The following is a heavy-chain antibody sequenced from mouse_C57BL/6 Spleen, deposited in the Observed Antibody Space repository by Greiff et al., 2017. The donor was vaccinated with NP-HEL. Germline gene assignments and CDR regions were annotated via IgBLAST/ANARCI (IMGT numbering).Heavy chain of an antibody. CDR2: ISGGGGNT. V-gene: IGHV5-9*01. Sequence: EVKLEESGGGLVKPGGSLKLSCAASGFTFSSYTMSWVRQTPEKRLEWVATISGGGGNTYYPDSVKGRFTISRDNAKNTLYLQMSSLRSEDTALYYCARRANWDAYFDYWGQGTTLTVSS. D-gene: IGHD4-1*01. CDR3: ARRANWDAYFDY. CDR1: GFTFSSYT. J-gene: IGHJ2*01.